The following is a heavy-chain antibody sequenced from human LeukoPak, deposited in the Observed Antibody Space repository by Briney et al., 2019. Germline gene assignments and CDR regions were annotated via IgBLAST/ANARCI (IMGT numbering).Heavy chain of an antibody. V-gene: IGHV3-30*02. CDR3: ANGGSSSSMVAY. J-gene: IGHJ4*02. D-gene: IGHD6-6*01. Sequence: GGSLRLSCAASGFTFSSYGMHWVRQAPGKGLEWVAFIRYDGSNKYYADSVKGRLTISRDNSKNTLYLQMNSLRAEDTAVYYCANGGSSSSMVAYWRQGTLVTVSS. CDR1: GFTFSSYG. CDR2: IRYDGSNK.